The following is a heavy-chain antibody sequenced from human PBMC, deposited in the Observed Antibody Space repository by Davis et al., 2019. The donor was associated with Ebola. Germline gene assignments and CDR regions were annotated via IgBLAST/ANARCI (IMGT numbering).Heavy chain of an antibody. Sequence: ASVKVSCKASGYTFTGYYIHWVRQAPGQGLEWMGWINPNSGGTNYAQKLQGRVTMTTDTSTSTAYMELRSLRSDDTAVYYCARVEGYTSSSGRPYYFDYWGQGTLVTVSS. J-gene: IGHJ4*02. D-gene: IGHD6-6*01. V-gene: IGHV1-2*02. CDR2: INPNSGGT. CDR1: GYTFTGYY. CDR3: ARVEGYTSSSGRPYYFDY.